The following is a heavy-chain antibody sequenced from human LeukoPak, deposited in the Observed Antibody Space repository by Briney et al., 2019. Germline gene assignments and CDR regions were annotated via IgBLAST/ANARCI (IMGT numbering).Heavy chain of an antibody. CDR3: AKYTSGTYYRGLDQ. CDR2: ITGTAGNT. CDR1: GLTVSSYA. V-gene: IGHV3-23*01. D-gene: IGHD3-10*01. Sequence: GGSLILSCGASGLTVSSYAMSWVRQAPGKGLEWVSTITGTAGNTYYADSVKGRFTISRDDSKNTVYLQMNSLRAEDTAVYSCAKYTSGTYYRGLDQWGQGTLVTVSS. J-gene: IGHJ4*02.